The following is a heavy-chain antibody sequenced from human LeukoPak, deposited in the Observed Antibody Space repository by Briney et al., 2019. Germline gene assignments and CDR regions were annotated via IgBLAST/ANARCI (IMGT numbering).Heavy chain of an antibody. J-gene: IGHJ4*02. CDR3: AKDGLMRFFDY. V-gene: IGHV3-30*18. CDR2: TSNDGNNK. CDR1: GFIFSSYD. D-gene: IGHD2-8*01. Sequence: PGGSLRLSCAASGFIFSSYDMYWVRQAPGKGLEWVAVTSNDGNNKQYADSVKGRFTISRDNSKNTLYLQMNSPRADDTAVYHCAKDGLMRFFDYWGQGTLVTVSS.